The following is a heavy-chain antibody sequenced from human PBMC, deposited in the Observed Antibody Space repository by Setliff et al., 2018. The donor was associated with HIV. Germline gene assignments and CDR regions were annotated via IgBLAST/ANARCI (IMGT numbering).Heavy chain of an antibody. J-gene: IGHJ4*02. CDR2: IYTSRGT. Sequence: SLTCPVSGGSISGYHWNWLRQTPGKGLEWIGYIYTSRGTNYNHSLRTRVIISVDTSNQFSLKLSSVTAADAAVYYCARSPSYRSSWEYYFDYWGQGILVTVSS. V-gene: IGHV4-4*09. CDR1: GGSISGYH. CDR3: ARSPSYRSSWEYYFDY. D-gene: IGHD6-13*01.